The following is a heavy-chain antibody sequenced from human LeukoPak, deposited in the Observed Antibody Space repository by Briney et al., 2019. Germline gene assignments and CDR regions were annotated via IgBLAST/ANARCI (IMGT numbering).Heavy chain of an antibody. Sequence: GGSLRLSCAASGFSFSTSPMSWVRQPPGKGLEWVSAMNNGPGATFYRDSVRGRFTSSRDDSKSTLYLQMNSLRAEDTGTYYCAKTHYDLLDVWGQGTTVTVSS. CDR1: GFSFSTSP. CDR3: AKTHYDLLDV. J-gene: IGHJ6*02. V-gene: IGHV3-23*01. CDR2: MNNGPGAT. D-gene: IGHD5-12*01.